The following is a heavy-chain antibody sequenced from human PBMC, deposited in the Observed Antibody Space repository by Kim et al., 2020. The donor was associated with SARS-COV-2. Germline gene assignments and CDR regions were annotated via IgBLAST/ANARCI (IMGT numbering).Heavy chain of an antibody. V-gene: IGHV3-48*02. CDR3: ARGLAGIAVDEGGLGY. D-gene: IGHD6-19*01. J-gene: IGHJ4*02. Sequence: VKGRFTISRDNAKNSLYLQMNSLRDEDTAVYYCARGLAGIAVDEGGLGYWGQGTLVTVSS.